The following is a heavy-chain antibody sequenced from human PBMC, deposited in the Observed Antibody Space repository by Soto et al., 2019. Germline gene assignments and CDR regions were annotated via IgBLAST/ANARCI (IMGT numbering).Heavy chain of an antibody. CDR3: ASDIVATIGGGY. Sequence: QLQESGPGLVKPSETLSLTCTVSGGSISSSSYYWGWIRQPPGKGLEWIGSIYYSGSTYYNPSLKSRVTISVDTSKNQFSLRLSSVTAADTAVYYCASDIVATIGGGYWGQGTLVTVSS. D-gene: IGHD5-12*01. J-gene: IGHJ4*02. V-gene: IGHV4-39*01. CDR2: IYYSGST. CDR1: GGSISSSSYY.